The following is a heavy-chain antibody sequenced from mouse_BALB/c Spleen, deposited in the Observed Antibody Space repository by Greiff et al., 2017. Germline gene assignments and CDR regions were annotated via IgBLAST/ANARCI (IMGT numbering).Heavy chain of an antibody. Sequence: EVKLVESGGDLVKPGGSLKLSCAASGFTFSSYGMSWVRQTPDKRLEWVATISSGGSYTYYPDSVKGRFTISRDNAKNTLYLQMSSLKSEDTAMYYCARPVVAKDWYFDVWGAGTTVTFSS. V-gene: IGHV5-6*01. CDR1: GFTFSSYG. D-gene: IGHD1-1*01. J-gene: IGHJ1*01. CDR3: ARPVVAKDWYFDV. CDR2: ISSGGSYT.